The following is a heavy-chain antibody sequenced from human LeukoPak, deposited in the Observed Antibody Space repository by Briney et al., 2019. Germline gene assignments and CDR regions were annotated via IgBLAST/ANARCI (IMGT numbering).Heavy chain of an antibody. D-gene: IGHD3-22*01. CDR3: ARAYYESSAYRHAVYFDY. CDR1: GYTFNSSY. J-gene: IGHJ4*02. Sequence: ASVKVSCKASGYTFNSSYMHWVRQAPGLGLEWMGIINPSDDSTRYAQKFQGRVTMTKDTSTNTVYMHLSGLSSDDTAVYYCARAYYESSAYRHAVYFDYWGQGTLVTVSS. V-gene: IGHV1-46*02. CDR2: INPSDDST.